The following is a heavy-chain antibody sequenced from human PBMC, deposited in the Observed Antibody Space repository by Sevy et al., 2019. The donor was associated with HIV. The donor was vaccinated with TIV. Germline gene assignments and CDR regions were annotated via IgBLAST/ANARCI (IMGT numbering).Heavy chain of an antibody. CDR3: ARVAFRELLPNGLDS. CDR2: LSPNGGRT. D-gene: IGHD1-7*01. Sequence: GGSLRLSCAASGFTFSSHTMLWVRLAPVKGLEYVSDLSPNGGRTYSANSVKGRFTISRDNSNDMLYLKMDSLRTEDMAVYYCARVAFRELLPNGLDSWGQGTLVTVSS. J-gene: IGHJ4*02. CDR1: GFTFSSHT. V-gene: IGHV3-64*01.